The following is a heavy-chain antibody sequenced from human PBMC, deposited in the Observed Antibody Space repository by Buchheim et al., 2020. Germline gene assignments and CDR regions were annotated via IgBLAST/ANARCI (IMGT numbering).Heavy chain of an antibody. J-gene: IGHJ4*02. CDR1: GFTVSSNY. CDR2: IYSGGST. CDR3: AREEDYYDSSGQPL. D-gene: IGHD3-22*01. V-gene: IGHV3-66*01. Sequence: EVQLVESGGGLVQPGGSLRLSCAASGFTVSSNYMSWVRQAPGKGLEWVSVIYSGGSTYYADSVKGRFTISRDNSKNTLYLQMNRLRAEDTAVYYCAREEDYYDSSGQPLWGQGTL.